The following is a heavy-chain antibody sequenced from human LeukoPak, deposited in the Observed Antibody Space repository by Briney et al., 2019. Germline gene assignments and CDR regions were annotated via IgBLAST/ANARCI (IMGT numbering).Heavy chain of an antibody. V-gene: IGHV5-51*01. J-gene: IGHJ6*03. D-gene: IGHD2-2*01. CDR2: IYPGDSDT. Sequence: GESLKISCKGSGYSFTSYWIGWVRQMPGKGLEWMGIIYPGDSDTRYSPSFQGQVTISADKSISTAYLQWSSLKASDTAMYYCARLPAGPNPDYYYYYMDVWGKGTTVTVSS. CDR3: ARLPAGPNPDYYYYYMDV. CDR1: GYSFTSYW.